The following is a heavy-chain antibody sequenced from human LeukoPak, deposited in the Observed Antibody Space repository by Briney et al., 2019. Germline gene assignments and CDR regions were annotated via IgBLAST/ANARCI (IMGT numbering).Heavy chain of an antibody. D-gene: IGHD3-3*01. Sequence: SETLSLTCTVSGGSISSYYWSWIRQSPGKGLEWIGYIYYSGSTNYNPSLKSRVTISVDTSKNQFSLKLSSVTAADTAVYYCARSEWSNRRGGMDVWGQGTTVTVSS. V-gene: IGHV4-59*01. CDR2: IYYSGST. CDR1: GGSISSYY. J-gene: IGHJ6*02. CDR3: ARSEWSNRRGGMDV.